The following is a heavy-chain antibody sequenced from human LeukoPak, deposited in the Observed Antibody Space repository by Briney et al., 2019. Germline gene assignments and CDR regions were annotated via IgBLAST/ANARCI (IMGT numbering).Heavy chain of an antibody. V-gene: IGHV3-9*01. Sequence: GGSLRLSCAASGFTFDDYAMHWVRRAPGKGLEWVSGISWNSGSIGYADSVKGRFTISRDNAKNSLYLQMNSLRTEDTALYYCAKGLPYYYGSGSFPDNWSDPWGQGTLVTVSS. CDR1: GFTFDDYA. CDR2: ISWNSGSI. CDR3: AKGLPYYYGSGSFPDNWSDP. J-gene: IGHJ5*02. D-gene: IGHD3-10*01.